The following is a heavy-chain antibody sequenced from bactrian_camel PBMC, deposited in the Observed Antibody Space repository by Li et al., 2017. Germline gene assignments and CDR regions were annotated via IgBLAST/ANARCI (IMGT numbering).Heavy chain of an antibody. V-gene: IGHV3S54*01. CDR2: IYTRGRGE. D-gene: IGHD3*01. CDR3: AASWDVTAKAALGRIHNPTFGY. CDR1: SYTYAALC. Sequence: QLVESGGGSVEAGGSLRLSCTFRSYTYAALCMGWFRQAPGKQREPVASIYTRGRGEYYSDSVKGRFTISQDNAKNTVCLQMDRLKPEDTAVYYCAASWDVTAKAALGRIHNPTFGYWGEGTQVTVS. J-gene: IGHJ6*01.